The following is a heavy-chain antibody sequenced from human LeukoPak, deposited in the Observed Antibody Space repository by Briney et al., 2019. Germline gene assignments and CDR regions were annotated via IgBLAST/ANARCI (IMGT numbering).Heavy chain of an antibody. J-gene: IGHJ5*02. Sequence: ASVKVSCKASGYTFTGYYMHWVRQAPGQGLEWMGWINPNSGGTYYAQNFQGRVTMTRDTSNSTAYMELSSLTSDDTAVYYCARPTLQTLGAWGQGTLVTVSS. V-gene: IGHV1-2*02. CDR1: GYTFTGYY. CDR2: INPNSGGT. CDR3: ARPTLQTLGA. D-gene: IGHD3-10*01.